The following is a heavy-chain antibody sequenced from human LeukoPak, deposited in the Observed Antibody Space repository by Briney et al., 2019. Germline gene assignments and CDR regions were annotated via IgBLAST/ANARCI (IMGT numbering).Heavy chain of an antibody. CDR1: GFTFDDYA. V-gene: IGHV3-9*01. CDR2: ISWNSGSI. Sequence: SGGSLRLSCAASGFTFDDYAMHWVRQAPGKGLEWVSGISWNSGSIGYADSVKGRFTISRDNSKNTLYLQMNSLRAEDTAVYYCARRLYGMDVWGQGTTVTVSS. CDR3: ARRLYGMDV. J-gene: IGHJ6*02.